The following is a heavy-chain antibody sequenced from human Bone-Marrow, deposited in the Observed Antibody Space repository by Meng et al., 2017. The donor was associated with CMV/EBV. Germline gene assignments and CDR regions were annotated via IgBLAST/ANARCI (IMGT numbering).Heavy chain of an antibody. J-gene: IGHJ4*02. CDR3: AREGVEMATIAQPYFDY. Sequence: SELAPCKASGGSFRRYAISWVRQAPGQGLEWMGGIIPIFGTANYAQKFQGRVTITTDESTSTAYMELSSLRSEDTAVYYCAREGVEMATIAQPYFDYWGPGTLVNVSS. V-gene: IGHV1-69*05. CDR2: IIPIFGTA. D-gene: IGHD5-24*01. CDR1: GGSFRRYA.